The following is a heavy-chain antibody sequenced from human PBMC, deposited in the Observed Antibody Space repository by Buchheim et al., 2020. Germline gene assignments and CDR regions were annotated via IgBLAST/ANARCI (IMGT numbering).Heavy chain of an antibody. CDR3: ARSRDGTSRLSPFDY. CDR1: GYTFTTYY. CDR2: VNPTGGAT. D-gene: IGHD2-2*01. Sequence: QVQLVQSGAEVKKPGASVRVSCKASGYTFTTYYMHWVRQAPGQGLEWMGLVNPTGGATIYAQKFQGRVTMTRDTSTSTVFMELSSLRSEDTAVYYCARSRDGTSRLSPFDYWGQGTL. V-gene: IGHV1-46*01. J-gene: IGHJ4*02.